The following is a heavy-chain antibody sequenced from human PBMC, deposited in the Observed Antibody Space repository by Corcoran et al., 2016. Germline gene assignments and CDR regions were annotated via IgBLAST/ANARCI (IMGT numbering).Heavy chain of an antibody. D-gene: IGHD6-13*01. CDR2: IYYSGST. CDR1: GGSISSSSYY. CDR3: ARDGRAPGYSSR. V-gene: IGHV4-39*07. Sequence: QLQLQESGPGLVKPSETLSLTCTVSGGSISSSSYYWGWIRQPPGKGLEWIGSIYYSGSTYYNPSLKSRVTISVDTSKNQFSLKLSSVTAADTAVYYCARDGRAPGYSSRWGQGTLVTVSS. J-gene: IGHJ4*02.